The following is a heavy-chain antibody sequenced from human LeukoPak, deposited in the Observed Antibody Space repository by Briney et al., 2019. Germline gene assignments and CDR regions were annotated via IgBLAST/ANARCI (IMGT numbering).Heavy chain of an antibody. CDR2: ISYDGSNK. Sequence: GGSLRLSCAASGFTFSSYGMHWVRQAPGKGLEWVAVISYDGSNKYYADSVKGRFTISRDNSKNTLYLQMNSLRAEDTAVYYCAKDLLSVSYSQILDYWGQGTLVTVSS. J-gene: IGHJ4*02. CDR3: AKDLLSVSYSQILDY. V-gene: IGHV3-30*18. CDR1: GFTFSSYG. D-gene: IGHD5-18*01.